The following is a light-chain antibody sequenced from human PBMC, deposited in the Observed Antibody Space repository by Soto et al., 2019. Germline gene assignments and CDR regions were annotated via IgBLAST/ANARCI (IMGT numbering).Light chain of an antibody. J-gene: IGKJ4*01. CDR1: QSVSSN. CDR3: QQYNNWPPLT. CDR2: GAS. Sequence: ELVMTQSPATLSVSPGERATLSCRASQSVSSNLAWYQQKLGQAPRLLIYGASTRATGIPARFSGSGSGREFTLTISSLQSEDFAVYYCQQYNNWPPLTFGGGTKVEIK. V-gene: IGKV3-15*01.